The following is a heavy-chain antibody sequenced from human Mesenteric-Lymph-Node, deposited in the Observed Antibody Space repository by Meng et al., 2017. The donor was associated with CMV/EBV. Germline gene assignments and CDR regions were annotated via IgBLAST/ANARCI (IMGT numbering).Heavy chain of an antibody. J-gene: IGHJ3*02. CDR1: GGSISSSSYY. CDR3: ARYHCSSTSCYGSDAFDI. V-gene: IGHV4-61*01. Sequence: SETLSLTCTVSGGSISSSSYYWSWIRQPPGKGLEWIGYIYYSGSTNYNPSLKSRVTISVDTSKNQFSLKLSSVTAADTAVYYCARYHCSSTSCYGSDAFDIWGQGTMVTVSS. D-gene: IGHD2-2*01. CDR2: IYYSGST.